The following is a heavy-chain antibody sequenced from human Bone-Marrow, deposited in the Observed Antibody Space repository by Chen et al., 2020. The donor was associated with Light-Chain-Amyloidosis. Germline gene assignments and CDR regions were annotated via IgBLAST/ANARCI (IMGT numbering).Heavy chain of an antibody. V-gene: IGHV3-23*04. D-gene: IGHD4-17*01. J-gene: IGHJ4*02. CDR2: ITSSGSGT. Sequence: EVVLEESGGDLVQPGGSLRLSCAASGFIFSDYSMTWVRQAPGKGLDWVSAITSSGSGTNYADSVRGRFIISRDNSKNILYLHMNSLRVEDTAVYYCVKRRFLSYGDLDHWGQGTLVTVSS. CDR3: VKRRFLSYGDLDH. CDR1: GFIFSDYS.